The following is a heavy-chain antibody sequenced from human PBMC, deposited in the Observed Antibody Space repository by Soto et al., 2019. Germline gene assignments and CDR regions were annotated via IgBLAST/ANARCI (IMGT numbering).Heavy chain of an antibody. V-gene: IGHV1-69*13. J-gene: IGHJ3*02. CDR3: ASQNPMSIAAPTNAFDI. D-gene: IGHD6-6*01. Sequence: SVKVSCKASGGTFSSYAISWVRQAPGQGLEWMGGIIPIFGTANYAQKFQGRATITADESTSTAYMELSSLRSEDTAVYYCASQNPMSIAAPTNAFDIWGQGTMVTVSS. CDR1: GGTFSSYA. CDR2: IIPIFGTA.